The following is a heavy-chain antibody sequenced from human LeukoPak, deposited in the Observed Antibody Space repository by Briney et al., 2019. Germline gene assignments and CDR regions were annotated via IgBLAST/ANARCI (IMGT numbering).Heavy chain of an antibody. J-gene: IGHJ4*02. CDR1: GYTFTSYG. V-gene: IGHV1-18*01. CDR2: ISAYNGNT. D-gene: IGHD6-13*01. Sequence: ASVKVSCKASGYTFTSYGISWVRQAPGQGLEWMGWISAYNGNTNYAQKLQGRVTMTIDTSTTTAYMELRRLRSDDTAVYYCARVGSSSWLEIDYWGQGTLVTVSS. CDR3: ARVGSSSWLEIDY.